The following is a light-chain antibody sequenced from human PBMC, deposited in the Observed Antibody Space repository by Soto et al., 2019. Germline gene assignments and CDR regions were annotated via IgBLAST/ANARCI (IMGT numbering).Light chain of an antibody. Sequence: QSALAQPASVSGSPGQSITISCSGTSGDVGAYNYVAWYQQHPGKAPKLIIYEVTNRPSGVSYRFSASKSGNTASLTISGLHSEDEADYYCISYTGKSASCVFGTGTKVTVL. V-gene: IGLV2-14*01. CDR2: EVT. CDR3: ISYTGKSASCV. CDR1: SGDVGAYNY. J-gene: IGLJ1*01.